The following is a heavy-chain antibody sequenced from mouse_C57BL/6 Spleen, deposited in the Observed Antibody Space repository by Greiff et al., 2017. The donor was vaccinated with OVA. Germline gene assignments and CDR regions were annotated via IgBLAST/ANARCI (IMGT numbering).Heavy chain of an antibody. J-gene: IGHJ1*03. Sequence: DVQLVESGGDLVKPGGSLKLSCAASGFTFSSYGMSWVRQTPDKRLEWVATISSGGSYTYYPDSVKGRFTISRDNAKNTLYLQMSSLKSEDTAMYYCARPGSSPDWYFDVWGTGTTVTVSS. CDR1: GFTFSSYG. D-gene: IGHD1-1*01. CDR2: ISSGGSYT. CDR3: ARPGSSPDWYFDV. V-gene: IGHV5-6*01.